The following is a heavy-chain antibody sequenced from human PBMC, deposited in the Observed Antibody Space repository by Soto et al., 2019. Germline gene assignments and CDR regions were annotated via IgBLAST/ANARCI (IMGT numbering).Heavy chain of an antibody. CDR2: INPNSGGT. D-gene: IGHD5-12*01. V-gene: IGHV1-2*04. J-gene: IGHJ6*02. CDR1: GYTFXGYY. CDR3: ARGVATVHYYYGMDV. Sequence: ASVKVSCKASGYTFXGYYMHWVRQAPGQGLEWMGWINPNSGGTNYAQKFQGWVTMTRDTSISTAYMELGRLRSDDTAVYYCARGVATVHYYYGMDVWGQGTTVTVSS.